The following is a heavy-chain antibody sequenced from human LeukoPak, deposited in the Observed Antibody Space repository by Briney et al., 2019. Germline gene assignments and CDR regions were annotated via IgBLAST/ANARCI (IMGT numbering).Heavy chain of an antibody. CDR1: GFTFDDYG. CDR2: VSNSGDYI. V-gene: IGHV3-21*06. Sequence: GGSLRLSCTASGFTFDDYGMSWVRQAPGKGLEWVSSVSNSGDYIHYADSVKGRFTISRDNSKNSLYLQMNSLRAEDTAVYYCARALIGYYFDYWGQGTLVTVSS. D-gene: IGHD2-8*01. CDR3: ARALIGYYFDY. J-gene: IGHJ4*02.